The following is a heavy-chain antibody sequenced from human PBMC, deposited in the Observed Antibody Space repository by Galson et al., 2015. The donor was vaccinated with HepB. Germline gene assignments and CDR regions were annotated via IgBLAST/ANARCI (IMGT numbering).Heavy chain of an antibody. CDR3: ASLRRSGSPIDY. CDR1: GFTFNNYW. CDR2: IKQDGSEK. J-gene: IGHJ4*02. V-gene: IGHV3-7*05. Sequence: SQRLSCAASGFTFNNYWMSWVRQAPGKGLEWVANIKQDGSEKYYVDSVTGRFTISRDNAKNSLYLQMNSLRAEDTAVYYCASLRRSGSPIDYWGQGTLVTVSP. D-gene: IGHD3-10*01.